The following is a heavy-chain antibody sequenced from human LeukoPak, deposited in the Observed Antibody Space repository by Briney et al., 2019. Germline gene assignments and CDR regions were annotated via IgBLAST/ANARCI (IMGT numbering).Heavy chain of an antibody. V-gene: IGHV5-51*01. CDR3: ARLIYYYYGMDV. J-gene: IGHJ6*02. Sequence: GESLKISCKGSGYSFTSYWIGWVRQMPGKGLEXMGIIYPGDSXXRXXXXXXXQVTISADKSISTAYLQWSSLKASDTAMYYCARLIYYYYGMDVWGQGTTVTVSS. CDR2: IYPGDSXX. CDR1: GYSFTSYW.